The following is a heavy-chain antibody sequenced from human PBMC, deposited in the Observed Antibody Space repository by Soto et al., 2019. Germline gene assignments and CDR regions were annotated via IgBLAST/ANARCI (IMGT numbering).Heavy chain of an antibody. Sequence: PGGSLRLSCAASGLTFSSYGMHWVRKAPGKGLEWVAVISYDGSNKYYADSVKGRFTISRDNSKNTLYLQMNSLRAEDTAVYYCARGSRGYSGYVYWGQGTLVTVSS. CDR2: ISYDGSNK. CDR3: ARGSRGYSGYVY. CDR1: GLTFSSYG. J-gene: IGHJ4*02. V-gene: IGHV3-30*03. D-gene: IGHD5-12*01.